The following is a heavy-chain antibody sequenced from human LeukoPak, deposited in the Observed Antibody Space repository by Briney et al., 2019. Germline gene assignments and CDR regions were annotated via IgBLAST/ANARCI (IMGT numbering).Heavy chain of an antibody. Sequence: GGSLRLSCAVSGFAFGSEAMSWVRQSPARGLEWVASISPGGGTTYYADYVKGRFTISRDNSKNSLFVQMNSLRAEDTAVYFCAKGRSPYHSGSGSLLDYWGQGTLVTVSS. CDR3: AKGRSPYHSGSGSLLDY. J-gene: IGHJ4*02. CDR1: GFAFGSEA. CDR2: ISPGGGTT. D-gene: IGHD3-10*01. V-gene: IGHV3-23*01.